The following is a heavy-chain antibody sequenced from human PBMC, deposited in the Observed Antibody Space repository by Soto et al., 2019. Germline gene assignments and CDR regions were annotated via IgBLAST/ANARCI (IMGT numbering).Heavy chain of an antibody. V-gene: IGHV3-21*01. CDR1: GFTFNSYS. Sequence: LRLSCAASGFTFNSYSMNWVRQAPGKGLEWVSSISSSSSYIYYADSVKGRFTISRDNAKNSLYLQMNSLRAEDTAVYYCARTKGYSYGSDYFDYWGQGTLVTVSS. D-gene: IGHD5-18*01. J-gene: IGHJ4*02. CDR3: ARTKGYSYGSDYFDY. CDR2: ISSSSSYI.